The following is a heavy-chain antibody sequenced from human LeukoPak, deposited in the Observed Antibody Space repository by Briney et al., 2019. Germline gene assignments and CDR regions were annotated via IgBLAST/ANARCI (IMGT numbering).Heavy chain of an antibody. CDR3: ARDRTTVTTFDY. CDR1: GFTFSDSA. CDR2: ISSSSSYI. D-gene: IGHD4-17*01. Sequence: GGSLRLSCVASGFTFSDSAMSWVRQAPGKGLEWVSSISSSSSYIYYADSVKGRFTISRDNAKNSLYLQMNTLRAEDTAVYYCARDRTTVTTFDYWGQGTLVTVSS. J-gene: IGHJ4*02. V-gene: IGHV3-21*01.